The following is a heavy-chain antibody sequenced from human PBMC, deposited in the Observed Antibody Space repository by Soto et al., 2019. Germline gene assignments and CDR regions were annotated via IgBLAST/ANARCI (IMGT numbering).Heavy chain of an antibody. Sequence: QVQLVQSGAEVKKPGASVKVSCKASGYTFTSYDINWVRQATGQGLEWMGWMNPNSGNTGYAQKFQGIVTMTTNTSISTAYMELSSLRSEDTAVYYCARGVGYCSSTSCYENWFDPWGQGTLVTVSS. CDR3: ARGVGYCSSTSCYENWFDP. D-gene: IGHD2-2*01. J-gene: IGHJ5*02. V-gene: IGHV1-8*01. CDR1: GYTFTSYD. CDR2: MNPNSGNT.